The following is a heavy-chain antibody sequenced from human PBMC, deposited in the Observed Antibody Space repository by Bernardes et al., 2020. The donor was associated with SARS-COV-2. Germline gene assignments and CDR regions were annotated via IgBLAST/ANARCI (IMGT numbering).Heavy chain of an antibody. Sequence: ASVKVSCKASGYTFTGYYMHWVRQAPGQGLEWMGWINPNSGGTNYAQKFQGWVTMTRDTSISTAYMELSRLRSDDTAVYYCARDWMLGYGMDVWGQGTTVTVSS. CDR1: GYTFTGYY. V-gene: IGHV1-2*04. CDR3: ARDWMLGYGMDV. J-gene: IGHJ6*02. D-gene: IGHD2-8*01. CDR2: INPNSGGT.